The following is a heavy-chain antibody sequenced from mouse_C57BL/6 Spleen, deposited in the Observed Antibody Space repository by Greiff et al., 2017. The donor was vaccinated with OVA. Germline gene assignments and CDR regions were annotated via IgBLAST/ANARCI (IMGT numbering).Heavy chain of an antibody. CDR1: GFTFSSYG. Sequence: EVQVVESGGDLVKPGGSLKLSCAASGFTFSSYGMSWVRQTPDKRLEWVATISSGGSYTYYPDSVKGRFTISRDNAKNTPCLQMSRLKTDETAMYYGARHTDSSGYVKNAMDYWGQGTSVTVSS. CDR3: ARHTDSSGYVKNAMDY. V-gene: IGHV5-6*01. CDR2: ISSGGSYT. J-gene: IGHJ4*01. D-gene: IGHD3-2*02.